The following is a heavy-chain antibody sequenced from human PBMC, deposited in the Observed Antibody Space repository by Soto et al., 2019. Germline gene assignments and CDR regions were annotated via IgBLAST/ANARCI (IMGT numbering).Heavy chain of an antibody. V-gene: IGHV4-61*01. CDR1: GGSVSTGSYY. CDR2: IYYSGNT. J-gene: IGHJ5*02. D-gene: IGHD5-18*01. Sequence: SETLSLTCTVSGGSVSTGSYYWTWIRQPPGKGLEWIGYIYYSGNTNCNPSLKSRVTISVDTSKNQFSLQLSSVTAADTAVYYCTRETLYSPPFYPWGQGALVTVSS. CDR3: TRETLYSPPFYP.